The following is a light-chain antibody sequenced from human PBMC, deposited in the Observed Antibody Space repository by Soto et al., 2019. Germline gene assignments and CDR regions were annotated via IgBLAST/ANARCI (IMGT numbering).Light chain of an antibody. CDR1: QSISSY. CDR3: QQSYSTPIT. Sequence: DIQMAQSPSSLSACVGDRVTITCRASQSISSYLNWYQQKPGKAHKLLIYVASSLQSGVPSRFSGSGSGTDFTLTISSLQPEDFATYYCQQSYSTPITFGQGTRLEIK. V-gene: IGKV1-39*01. J-gene: IGKJ5*01. CDR2: VAS.